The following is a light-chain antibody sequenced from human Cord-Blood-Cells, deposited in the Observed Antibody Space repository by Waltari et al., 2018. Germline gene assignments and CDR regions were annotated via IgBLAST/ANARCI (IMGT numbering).Light chain of an antibody. V-gene: IGLV2-14*01. CDR2: DVS. Sequence: QSALTQPASVSGSPGQSITISCTGTSSDVGGYNYVSWYQQHPGKAPKLMIYDVSNRPSGVSKLVSGSKSGNTASLTISGLQAEDEADYYCSSYTSSSTLFGGGTKLTVL. J-gene: IGLJ3*02. CDR3: SSYTSSSTL. CDR1: SSDVGGYNY.